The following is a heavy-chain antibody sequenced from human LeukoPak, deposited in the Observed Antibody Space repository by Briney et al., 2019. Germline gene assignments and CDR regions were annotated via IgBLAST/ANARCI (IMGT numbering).Heavy chain of an antibody. J-gene: IGHJ1*01. D-gene: IGHD2-15*01. CDR2: IRYDGSNK. CDR3: AREDCSGGSCYTRIGFFHH. V-gene: IGHV3-30*02. CDR1: GFTFSSYG. Sequence: PGGSLRLSCAASGFTFSSYGMHWVRQAPGKGLEWVAFIRYDGSNKYYADSVRGRFTISRDNSKNTLYLQMNSLRPEDTAVYYCAREDCSGGSCYTRIGFFHHWGQGTLVTVSS.